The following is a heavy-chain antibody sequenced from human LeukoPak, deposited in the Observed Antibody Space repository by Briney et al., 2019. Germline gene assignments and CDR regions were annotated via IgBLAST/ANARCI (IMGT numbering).Heavy chain of an antibody. J-gene: IGHJ3*02. D-gene: IGHD2-15*01. Sequence: ASETLSLTCTVSGGSVSSGSYYWTWIRQPPGQGLEWIGYISYSGSTNYNPSLKSRVTISVDTSKNQFSLNLSSVTAADTAVYYCARRGSGGRSFDIWGQGTMVTVSS. V-gene: IGHV4-61*01. CDR1: GGSVSSGSYY. CDR2: ISYSGST. CDR3: ARRGSGGRSFDI.